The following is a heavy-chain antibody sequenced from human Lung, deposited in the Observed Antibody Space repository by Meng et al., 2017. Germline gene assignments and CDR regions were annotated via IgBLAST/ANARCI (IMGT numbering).Heavy chain of an antibody. V-gene: IGHV4-34*01. D-gene: IGHD4-11*01. CDR3: ARGPTTMAHDIDY. J-gene: IGHJ4*02. Sequence: QLRQVGEGLLQPSETLSLTCVVSGGSFSDYYWSWIRQPPGKGLEWIGEINHSGSTNYNPSLESRATISVDTSQNNLSLKLSSVTAADSAVYYCARGPTTMAHDIDYWGQGTLVTVSS. CDR2: INHSGST. CDR1: GGSFSDYY.